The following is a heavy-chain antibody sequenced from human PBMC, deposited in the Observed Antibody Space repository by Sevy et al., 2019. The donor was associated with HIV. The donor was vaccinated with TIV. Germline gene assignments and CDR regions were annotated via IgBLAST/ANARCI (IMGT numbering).Heavy chain of an antibody. CDR1: GFTFSSYG. Sequence: GESLKISCAASGFTFSSYGMHWVRQAPGKGLEWVAVIWYDGSNKEYADSVKGRFTIARDNSKNTLYLQMNSLRAEVTAVYYCAREHIAVAGIGYYFDYWGQGTLVTVSS. CDR2: IWYDGSNK. V-gene: IGHV3-33*01. D-gene: IGHD6-19*01. CDR3: AREHIAVAGIGYYFDY. J-gene: IGHJ4*02.